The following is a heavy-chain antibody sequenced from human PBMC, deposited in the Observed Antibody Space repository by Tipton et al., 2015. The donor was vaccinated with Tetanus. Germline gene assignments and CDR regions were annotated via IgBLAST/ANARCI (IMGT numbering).Heavy chain of an antibody. J-gene: IGHJ4*02. Sequence: QSGPEVKKPGASVRVSCKPSGYTFTNYHVQWVRQAPGQGLEWMGWIDPKSGDTDFAQRFQGRVTMTRDSSISTVYMELSRLRSDDTAVYYCARAGMVTDDRSKFDSWGQGSLVSVSS. CDR2: IDPKSGDT. CDR1: GYTFTNYH. V-gene: IGHV1-2*02. D-gene: IGHD2-21*02. CDR3: ARAGMVTDDRSKFDS.